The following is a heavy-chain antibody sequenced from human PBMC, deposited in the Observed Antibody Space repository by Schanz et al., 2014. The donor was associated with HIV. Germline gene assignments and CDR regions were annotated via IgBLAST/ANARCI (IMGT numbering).Heavy chain of an antibody. CDR3: ARGENWPGGASDF. CDR1: GGAFSSYA. CDR2: SSTSNSDT. V-gene: IGHV1-18*01. D-gene: IGHD3-16*01. Sequence: QVQLVQSGAEVKKPGSSVKVSCKASGGAFSSYAISWVRQAPGQGLTWMGWSSTSNSDTKYTQWLQGRVTMTTDISTSTAYMELRSLKSDDTAVYYCARGENWPGGASDFWGQGTLVAVSS. J-gene: IGHJ4*02.